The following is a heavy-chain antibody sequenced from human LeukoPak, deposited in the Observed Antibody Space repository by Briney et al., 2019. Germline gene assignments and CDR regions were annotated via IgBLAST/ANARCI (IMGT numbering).Heavy chain of an antibody. J-gene: IGHJ4*02. CDR3: VRDPTRAECRSGSCYFDY. D-gene: IGHD2-15*01. CDR2: INEDGNEK. V-gene: IGHV3-7*03. CDR1: GFSLSNYW. Sequence: GSLRLSCVASGFSLSNYWMSWVCQAPGKGLEWVANINEDGNEKYCVASVKGRLTISRDNAKNSLFLQMNSLRGEDTAVYYCVRDPTRAECRSGSCYFDYWGQGTLVTVSS.